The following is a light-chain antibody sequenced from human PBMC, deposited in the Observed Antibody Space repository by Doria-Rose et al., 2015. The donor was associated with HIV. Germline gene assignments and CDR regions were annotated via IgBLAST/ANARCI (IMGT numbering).Light chain of an antibody. CDR1: QDISKD. Sequence: DIQMTQSPSAMSGSVGDRATITCRASQDISKDLVWFQQMPGKVPKRLIYGASSLQSGVPSRFSGGGSGTEFSLTISSLQPEDSATYYCLQRHTYPWTFGPGTTVEIK. V-gene: IGKV1-17*03. CDR2: GAS. CDR3: LQRHTYPWT. J-gene: IGKJ1*01.